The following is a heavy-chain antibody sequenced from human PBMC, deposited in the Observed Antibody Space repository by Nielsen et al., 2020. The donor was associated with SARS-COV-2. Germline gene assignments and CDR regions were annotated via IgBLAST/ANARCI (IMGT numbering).Heavy chain of an antibody. D-gene: IGHD7-27*01. Sequence: ASVNVSCKASGYTFSYYHMHWVRQAPGQGLEWMGVIDPSGGSTRYAQKFQGRFIMTTDTSTTTVYMEMPSLRAEDTAVYYCARPGDLSAFDFWGQGTMVTVSS. CDR1: GYTFSYYH. V-gene: IGHV1-46*01. CDR3: ARPGDLSAFDF. J-gene: IGHJ3*01. CDR2: IDPSGGST.